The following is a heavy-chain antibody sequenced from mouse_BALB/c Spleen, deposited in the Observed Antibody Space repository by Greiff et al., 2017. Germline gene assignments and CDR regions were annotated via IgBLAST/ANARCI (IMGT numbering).Heavy chain of an antibody. J-gene: IGHJ4*01. D-gene: IGHD1-1*01. CDR1: GFSLTSYG. V-gene: IGHV2-9*02. CDR3: ARDPYYYGSTYAMDY. CDR2: IWAGGST. Sequence: QVQLQQSGPGLVAPSQSLPITCTVSGFSLTSYGVHWVRQPPGKGLEWLGVIWAGGSTNYNSALMSRLSISKDNSKSQVFLKMNSLQTDDTAMYYCARDPYYYGSTYAMDYWGQGTSVTVSS.